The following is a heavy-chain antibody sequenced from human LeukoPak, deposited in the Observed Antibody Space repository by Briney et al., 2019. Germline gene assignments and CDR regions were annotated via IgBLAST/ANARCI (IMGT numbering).Heavy chain of an antibody. CDR3: ARGGYAVPAALDY. D-gene: IGHD2-2*01. V-gene: IGHV4-59*08. J-gene: IGHJ4*02. CDR1: GGSISSYY. Sequence: PSETLSLTCTVSGGSISSYYWSWIRQPPGKGLEWIGYIYYSGSTNYNPSLKSRVTISVDTSKNQFSLKLSSVTAADTAVYYCARGGYAVPAALDYWGQGTLVTVSS. CDR2: IYYSGST.